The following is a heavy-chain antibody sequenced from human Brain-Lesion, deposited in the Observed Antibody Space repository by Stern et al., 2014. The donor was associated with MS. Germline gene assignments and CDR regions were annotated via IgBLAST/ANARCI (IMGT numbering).Heavy chain of an antibody. CDR3: ASGYRIFDY. V-gene: IGHV4-61*02. CDR1: GGSISSGSDY. D-gene: IGHD5-18*01. CDR2: IPPRGST. J-gene: IGHJ4*02. Sequence: VQLEQSGPGLVKPSQTLSLTCTVSGGSISSGSDYWSWIRQPVGKGLEWIGRIPPRGSTFYTPSLKSRVTISTDTSMNQFSLALTSASAADTAIYYCASGYRIFDYWGQGILVTVSS.